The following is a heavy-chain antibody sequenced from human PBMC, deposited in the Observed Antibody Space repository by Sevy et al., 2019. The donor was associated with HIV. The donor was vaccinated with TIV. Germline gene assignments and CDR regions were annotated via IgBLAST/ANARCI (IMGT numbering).Heavy chain of an antibody. V-gene: IGHV4-59*13. CDR3: AGEGSWDYYYGMDV. CDR1: GGSISSYD. Sequence: SETLSLTCTVSGGSISSYDWSWIRLPPGKGQEWIGYIYYSGSTNYNPSLKSRVTISVDTSKNQFSLKLSSVTGADTAVYYCAGEGSWDYYYGMDVWGQGTTVTVSS. J-gene: IGHJ6*02. D-gene: IGHD6-13*01. CDR2: IYYSGST.